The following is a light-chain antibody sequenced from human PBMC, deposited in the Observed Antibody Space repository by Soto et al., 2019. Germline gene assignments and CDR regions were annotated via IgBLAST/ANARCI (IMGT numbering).Light chain of an antibody. CDR1: ALPKQY. CDR2: KDS. J-gene: IGLJ1*01. CDR3: QSADSSGSNYV. Sequence: SSELTQPPSVSVSPGQTARIICSGDALPKQYAYWYQQKPGQAPVVVIYKDSERPSGIPERFSGSSSGTTVTLTISGVQAEDEADYYCQSADSSGSNYVFGTGTKVTVL. V-gene: IGLV3-25*03.